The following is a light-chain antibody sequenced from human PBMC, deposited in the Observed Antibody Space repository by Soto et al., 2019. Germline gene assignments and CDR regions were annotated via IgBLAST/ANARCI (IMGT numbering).Light chain of an antibody. CDR3: AAWDDSLTWV. CDR1: NSNIGSST. CDR2: SNN. Sequence: QSVLTQPPSASGTPGQRVTISCSGSNSNIGSSTVNWFQQLPGTAPKLLIYSNNQWPSGVPDRFSGSKSGTSASLAISGLQSEDEADYYCAAWDDSLTWVFGGGTKLTVL. J-gene: IGLJ3*02. V-gene: IGLV1-44*01.